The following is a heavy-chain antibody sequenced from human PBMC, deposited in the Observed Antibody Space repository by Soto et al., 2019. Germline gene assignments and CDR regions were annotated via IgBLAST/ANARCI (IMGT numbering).Heavy chain of an antibody. CDR1: GGTIINFC. J-gene: IGHJ4*02. CDR3: ALSYFDVGGDYYLRSGIDY. CDR2: IYPGDSDT. D-gene: IGHD3-3*01. Sequence: EPLRIPCKVAGGTIINFCGRWISQMKGKGPGWMGIIYPGDSDTRYSASFQGQVTISADKSISTAYLQWSSLMASDTAMYYCALSYFDVGGDYYLRSGIDYWRQRTLVTVSS. V-gene: IGHV5-51*01.